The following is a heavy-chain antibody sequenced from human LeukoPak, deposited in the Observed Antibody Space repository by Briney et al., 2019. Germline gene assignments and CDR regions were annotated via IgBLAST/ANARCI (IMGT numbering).Heavy chain of an antibody. J-gene: IGHJ4*02. CDR1: GFTFSSYS. CDR3: AIRPPSAQNFGSGRGGY. CDR2: ISSSSSNI. D-gene: IGHD3-10*01. V-gene: IGHV3-21*01. Sequence: GGSLRLSCAASGFTFSSYSMNWVRQAPGKGLEWVSSISSSSSNIYTAASVKGRFTIPTDNAKNSLHLQMNNLRAEATAVYYCAIRPPSAQNFGSGRGGYWGQGTLVTVSS.